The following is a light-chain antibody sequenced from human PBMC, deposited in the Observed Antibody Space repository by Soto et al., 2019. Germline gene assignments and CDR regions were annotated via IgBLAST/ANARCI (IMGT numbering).Light chain of an antibody. V-gene: IGKV1-5*01. J-gene: IGKJ1*01. CDR2: HAS. Sequence: DIQMTQSQSTRSASIGDTVTVACRDSQGISNWLAWYQQKPGKAPKLLIFHASSLESVVPSRFSGSGSGTEFTLTISSLQSDDFATYYCQQYYSYWTFGQGTKVDIK. CDR3: QQYYSYWT. CDR1: QGISNW.